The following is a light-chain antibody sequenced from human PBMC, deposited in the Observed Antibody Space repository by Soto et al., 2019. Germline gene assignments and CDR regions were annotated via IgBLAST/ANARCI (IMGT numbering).Light chain of an antibody. Sequence: EIVLTQSPGTLSLSPGERATLSCGASQSVTNNYFAWYQQKPGQAPRLLVYGASSRATGIPDRFSGSGSGTDFTLTISRLEPEDFEVYYCQQYGSSPWTFGQGTKVDIK. V-gene: IGKV3-20*01. CDR1: QSVTNNY. CDR3: QQYGSSPWT. J-gene: IGKJ1*01. CDR2: GAS.